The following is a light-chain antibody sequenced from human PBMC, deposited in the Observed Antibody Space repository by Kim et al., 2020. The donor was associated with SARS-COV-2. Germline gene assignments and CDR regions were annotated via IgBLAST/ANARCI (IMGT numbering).Light chain of an antibody. Sequence: DIQMTQSPSSVSASVGDRVTITCRASQGISTRLVWYQQKPGKAPKVLIYAASSLQSGVPSRFSGSGSGTDFTLTISSLQPEDFAIYYCQQANSIPITFGQGTRLEIK. CDR1: QGISTR. V-gene: IGKV1-12*01. J-gene: IGKJ5*01. CDR3: QQANSIPIT. CDR2: AAS.